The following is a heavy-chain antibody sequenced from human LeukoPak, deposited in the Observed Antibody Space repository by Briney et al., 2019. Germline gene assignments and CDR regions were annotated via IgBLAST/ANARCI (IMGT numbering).Heavy chain of an antibody. V-gene: IGHV3-30*18. D-gene: IGHD6-13*01. CDR3: AKDREIAAAGYYFDY. CDR1: GFTFSSYG. J-gene: IGHJ4*02. CDR2: ISYDGSNK. Sequence: GGSLRLSCAASGFTFSSYGMHWVRQAPGKGLAWVAVISYDGSNKYYADSVKGRFTISRDNSKNTLYLQMNSLRAEDTAVYYCAKDREIAAAGYYFDYWGQGTLVTVSS.